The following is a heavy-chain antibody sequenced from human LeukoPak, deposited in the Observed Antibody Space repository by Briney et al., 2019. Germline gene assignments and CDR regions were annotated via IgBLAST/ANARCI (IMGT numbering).Heavy chain of an antibody. Sequence: GRSLRLSCAASGFTFSSYAMHWVRQAPGKGLEWVAVISYDGSNKYYADSVEGRFTISRDNSKNTLYLQMNSLRAEDTAVYYCARERVPYYDILTGNWYFDLWGRGTLVTVSS. CDR3: ARERVPYYDILTGNWYFDL. V-gene: IGHV3-30*04. CDR2: ISYDGSNK. CDR1: GFTFSSYA. J-gene: IGHJ2*01. D-gene: IGHD3-9*01.